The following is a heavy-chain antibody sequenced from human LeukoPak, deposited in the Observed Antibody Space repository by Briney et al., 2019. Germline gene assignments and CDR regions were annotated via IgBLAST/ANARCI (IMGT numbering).Heavy chain of an antibody. CDR2: INPNSGGT. CDR3: ARGGITGTTRGPTRLNDAFDI. J-gene: IGHJ3*02. Sequence: ASVKVSCKASGYTFTGYYMHWVRQAPGQGLEWMGWINPNSGGTNYAQKFQGWVTMIRDTSISTAYMELSRLRSDDTAVYYCARGGITGTTRGPTRLNDAFDIWGQGTMTVSS. CDR1: GYTFTGYY. V-gene: IGHV1-2*04. D-gene: IGHD1-20*01.